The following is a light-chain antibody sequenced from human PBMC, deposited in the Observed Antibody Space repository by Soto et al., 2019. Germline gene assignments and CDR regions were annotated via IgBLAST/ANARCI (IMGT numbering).Light chain of an antibody. CDR3: QQYCSSPWT. J-gene: IGKJ1*01. V-gene: IGKV3-20*01. Sequence: EIVLTQSPGTLSLSPGERATLSCRASQSVSSNFLAWYQQKPGQAPRLLIYCASSRATGIPDRFSGSGSGTDFTLTISRLEPEDFAVYYCQQYCSSPWTFGQGTKMEIK. CDR1: QSVSSNF. CDR2: CAS.